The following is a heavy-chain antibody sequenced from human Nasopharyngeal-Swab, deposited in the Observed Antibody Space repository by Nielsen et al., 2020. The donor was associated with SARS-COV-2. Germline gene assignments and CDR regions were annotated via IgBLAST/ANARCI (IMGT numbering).Heavy chain of an antibody. CDR1: GGSISSSSYY. Sequence: SETLSLTCTVSGGSISSSSYYWGWLRQPPGKGLEWIGSIYYSGSTYYNPSLKSRVTISVDTSKNQFSLKLSSVTAADTAVYYCARPSPSVGVLWFGELSYAFDIWGQGTVVTVSS. J-gene: IGHJ3*02. D-gene: IGHD3-10*01. CDR3: ARPSPSVGVLWFGELSYAFDI. V-gene: IGHV4-39*01. CDR2: IYYSGST.